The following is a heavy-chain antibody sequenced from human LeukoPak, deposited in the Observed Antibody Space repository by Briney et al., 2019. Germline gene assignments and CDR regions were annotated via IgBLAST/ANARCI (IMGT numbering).Heavy chain of an antibody. V-gene: IGHV4-59*01. CDR3: ARDNIGWYFDR. CDR1: GGSISSYY. J-gene: IGHJ2*01. Sequence: PSETLSLTCTVSGGSISSYYWSWLRQPPGKGLEGIGYIYYSGSTNYNPSLTSRGTISVEKCKNQCSLTLSSVTAADTAVYYCARDNIGWYFDRWGRGTLVTVSS. CDR2: IYYSGST. D-gene: IGHD5-12*01.